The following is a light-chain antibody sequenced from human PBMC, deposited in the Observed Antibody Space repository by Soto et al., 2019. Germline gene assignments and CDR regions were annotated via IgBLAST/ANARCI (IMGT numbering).Light chain of an antibody. J-gene: IGLJ2*01. Sequence: QSALTQPRSESRSPGQSVTISCTGTSSDVGGYKYVSWYQQYPGKAPKLVIYDVNKRPSGVPDRFSGSKSGNTASLTISGLQAEDEAHYYCCSYAATYLYVLFGGGTKVTFL. CDR1: SSDVGGYKY. CDR3: CSYAATYLYVL. CDR2: DVN. V-gene: IGLV2-11*01.